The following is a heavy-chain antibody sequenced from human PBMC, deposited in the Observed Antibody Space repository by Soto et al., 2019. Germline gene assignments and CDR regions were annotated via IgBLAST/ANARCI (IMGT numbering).Heavy chain of an antibody. J-gene: IGHJ6*02. CDR1: GGTFSSYA. V-gene: IGHV1-69*13. CDR2: FIPIFGTA. Sequence: EASVKVSCKASGGTFSSYAISWVRQAPGQGLEWMGGFIPIFGTANYAQKFQGRVTITADESTSTAYMELSSLRSEDTAVYYCARVKDYYDRPRYYYYGMDVWGQGTTVTVSS. D-gene: IGHD3-22*01. CDR3: ARVKDYYDRPRYYYYGMDV.